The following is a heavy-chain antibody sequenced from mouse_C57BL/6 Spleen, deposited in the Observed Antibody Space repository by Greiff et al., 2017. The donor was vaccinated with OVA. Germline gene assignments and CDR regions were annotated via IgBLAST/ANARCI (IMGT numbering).Heavy chain of an antibody. Sequence: QVQLQQSGAEPARPGASVKLSCKASGYTFTSYGISWVKQRTGQGLEWIGEIYPRSGNTYYNEKFKGKATLTADKSSSTAYMELRSLTSEDSAVYFCARSGGSSSTPFDYWGQGTTLTVSS. V-gene: IGHV1-81*01. CDR1: GYTFTSYG. D-gene: IGHD1-1*01. CDR2: IYPRSGNT. CDR3: ARSGGSSSTPFDY. J-gene: IGHJ2*01.